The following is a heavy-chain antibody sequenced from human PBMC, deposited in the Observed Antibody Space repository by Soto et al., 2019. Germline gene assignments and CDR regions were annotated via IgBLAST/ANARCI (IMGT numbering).Heavy chain of an antibody. CDR1: VFTFSSSE. D-gene: IGHD3-10*01. J-gene: IGHJ4*02. CDR2: FSSSGSAV. V-gene: IGHV3-48*03. CDR3: AREGSYDTMEY. Sequence: PGGSLRLSCVASVFTFSSSEMNWVRLAPGKGLEWVSCFSSSGSAVYHADSVEGRLTISRDNAKNSLFLQMNSLRAEDTALYYCAREGSYDTMEYWGLGTMVTVSS.